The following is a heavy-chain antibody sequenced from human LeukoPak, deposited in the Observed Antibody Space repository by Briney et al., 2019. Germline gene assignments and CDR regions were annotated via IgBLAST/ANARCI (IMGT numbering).Heavy chain of an antibody. J-gene: IGHJ6*02. Sequence: ASVKVSCKASGGTFSSYAISWVRQAPGQGLEWMGGIIPIFGTANYAQKFQGRVTITADESTSTAYMELSSLRSEDTAVYYCARDLVRGVKTWNYYYGMDVWGQGTTVTVSS. CDR1: GGTFSSYA. V-gene: IGHV1-69*13. CDR2: IIPIFGTA. CDR3: ARDLVRGVKTWNYYYGMDV. D-gene: IGHD3-10*01.